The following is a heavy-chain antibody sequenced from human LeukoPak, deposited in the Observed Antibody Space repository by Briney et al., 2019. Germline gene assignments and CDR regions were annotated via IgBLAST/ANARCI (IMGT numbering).Heavy chain of an antibody. J-gene: IGHJ4*02. D-gene: IGHD3-10*01. CDR2: INSDESST. V-gene: IGHV3-74*01. CDR3: AREVEDGSGSYPSIYFDY. CDR1: GFTFSSYW. Sequence: PGGSLRLSCAASGFTFSSYWMHWVRQAPGKGLVWVSRINSDESSTSYADSVKGRFTISRDNAKNTLYLQMNSLRAEDTAVYYCAREVEDGSGSYPSIYFDYWGQGTLVTVSS.